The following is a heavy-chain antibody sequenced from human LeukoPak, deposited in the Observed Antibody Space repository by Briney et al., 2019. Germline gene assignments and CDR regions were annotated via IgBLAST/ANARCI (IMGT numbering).Heavy chain of an antibody. Sequence: ASVKLSCKASGYTFTSYGISWVRQAPGQGLEWMGWISAYNGNTNYAQKLQGRVTMTTDTSTSTAYMELRSLRSDDTAVYYCARWNLRYFDWLLFADHWGQGTLATVSS. CDR1: GYTFTSYG. V-gene: IGHV1-18*01. J-gene: IGHJ4*02. CDR3: ARWNLRYFDWLLFADH. D-gene: IGHD3-9*01. CDR2: ISAYNGNT.